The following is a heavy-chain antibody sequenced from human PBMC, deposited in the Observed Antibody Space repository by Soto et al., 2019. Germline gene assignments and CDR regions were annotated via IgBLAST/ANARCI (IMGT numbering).Heavy chain of an antibody. CDR2: INSDGITT. CDR3: ARGIQWRYGMDV. CDR1: GFTFTNHW. J-gene: IGHJ6*02. Sequence: EVQLVESGGGRVQPGGSLRLSCAATGFTFTNHWMHWVRQAPGKGLVWVSRINSDGITTFYADSVRGRFTISRDNARTTVFLQTNSLRGEDTGVYYCARGIQWRYGMDVWGQGTTVTVSS. D-gene: IGHD6-19*01. V-gene: IGHV3-74*01.